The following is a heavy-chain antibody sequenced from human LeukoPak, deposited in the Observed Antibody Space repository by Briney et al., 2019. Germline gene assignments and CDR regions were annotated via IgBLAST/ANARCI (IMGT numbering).Heavy chain of an antibody. CDR2: ISWNSGSI. CDR3: ARDRGSSGWYGIDY. D-gene: IGHD6-19*01. Sequence: AGGSLRLSCAASGFNFDDYAMHWVRQAPGKGLEWVSGISWNSGSIGYADSVKGRFTISRDNSKNTLYLQMNSLRAEDTAVYYCARDRGSSGWYGIDYWGQGTLVTVSS. CDR1: GFNFDDYA. J-gene: IGHJ4*02. V-gene: IGHV3-9*01.